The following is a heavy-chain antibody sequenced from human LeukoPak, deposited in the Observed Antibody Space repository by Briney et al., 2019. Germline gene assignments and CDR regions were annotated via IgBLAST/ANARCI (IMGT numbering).Heavy chain of an antibody. V-gene: IGHV4-38-2*01. CDR3: ARMEMAIDY. D-gene: IGHD5-24*01. CDR2: IYHSGST. Sequence: SETLSLTCSVSGASIRSYYWSWIRQPPGKGLEWIGSIYHSGSTYYNPSLKSRVTISVDTSKNQFSLKLSSVTAADTAVYYCARMEMAIDYWGQGTLVTVSS. J-gene: IGHJ4*02. CDR1: GASIRSYY.